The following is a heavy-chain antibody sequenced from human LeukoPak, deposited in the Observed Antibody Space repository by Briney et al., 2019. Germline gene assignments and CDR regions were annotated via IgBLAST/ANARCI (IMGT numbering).Heavy chain of an antibody. V-gene: IGHV1-8*01. Sequence: ASVKVSCKASGYTFTTYDINWVRQANGQGLEWMGWLSPNSGQTAYAQKFQGRVTMTRDISISTFYLELSSLTSEDTAVYYCTRGNGVAGDYWGQGTLVTVSS. CDR1: GYTFTTYD. J-gene: IGHJ4*02. CDR2: LSPNSGQT. D-gene: IGHD6-19*01. CDR3: TRGNGVAGDY.